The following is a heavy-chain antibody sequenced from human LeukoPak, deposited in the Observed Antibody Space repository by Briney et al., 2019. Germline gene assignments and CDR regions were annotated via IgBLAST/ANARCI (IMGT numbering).Heavy chain of an antibody. Sequence: PGGSLRLSRAASEFTVSTNYINWVRQAPGKGLEWVSVIYSGGGTYYIDSVKGRFTISRDIFKNTLYLQMNSLRAEDTAVYYCARGLGSLDYWGQGTLVTVSS. D-gene: IGHD7-27*01. V-gene: IGHV3-53*01. CDR1: EFTVSTNY. CDR3: ARGLGSLDY. J-gene: IGHJ4*02. CDR2: IYSGGGT.